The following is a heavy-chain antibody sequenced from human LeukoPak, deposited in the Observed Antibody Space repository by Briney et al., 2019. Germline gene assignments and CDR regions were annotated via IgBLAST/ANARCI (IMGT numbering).Heavy chain of an antibody. CDR3: ARSSTNAAAGTKVSFDY. V-gene: IGHV3-48*04. CDR1: GFTFSSYS. J-gene: IGHJ4*02. Sequence: PGGSLRLSCAASGFTFSSYSMNWVRQAPGKGLEWVSYISSSSSTIYYADSVKGRFTISRDNAKNSLYLQMNSLRAEDTAVYYCARSSTNAAAGTKVSFDYWGQGTLVTVSS. D-gene: IGHD6-13*01. CDR2: ISSSSSTI.